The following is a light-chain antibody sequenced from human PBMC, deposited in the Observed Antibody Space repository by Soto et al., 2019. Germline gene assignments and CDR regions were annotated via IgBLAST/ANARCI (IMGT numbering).Light chain of an antibody. CDR1: QSISNS. J-gene: IGKJ5*01. Sequence: DIQLTQSPSSLSASVGDRVTITCRASQSISNSLNWYQQKAGRAPRLIIYGASNLQTGVPSRFSARGSGTEFTLTISSLLPEDFATYFCQQGYSTPVTFGQGTR. V-gene: IGKV1-39*01. CDR2: GAS. CDR3: QQGYSTPVT.